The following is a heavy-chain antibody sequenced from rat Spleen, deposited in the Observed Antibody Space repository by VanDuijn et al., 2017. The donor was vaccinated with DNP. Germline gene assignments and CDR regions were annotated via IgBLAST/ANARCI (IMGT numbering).Heavy chain of an antibody. V-gene: IGHV5-7*01. Sequence: EVQLVESGGGLVQPGRSLKLSCAASGFTFSDYNMAWVRQAPKKGLEWVATISYDGTSTYYRDSVKGRFTISRDTAKSTLYLQMDSLRSEDTATYYCTTHGSIATISTGAMDVWGQGTSVTVSS. D-gene: IGHD1-2*01. CDR1: GFTFSDYN. CDR3: TTHGSIATISTGAMDV. J-gene: IGHJ4*01. CDR2: ISYDGTST.